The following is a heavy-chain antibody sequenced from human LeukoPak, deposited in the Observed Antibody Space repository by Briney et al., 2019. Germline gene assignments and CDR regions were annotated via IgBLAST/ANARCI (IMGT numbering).Heavy chain of an antibody. CDR1: GGSFSGYY. V-gene: IGHV4-34*01. D-gene: IGHD2-15*01. Sequence: SETLSLTCAVYGGSFSGYYWSWIRQPPGKGLEWIGEINHSGSTNYNPSLKSRVTISVDTSKNQFSLKLSSVTAADTAVYYCARDSPYCSGGSCYYNGLDYWGQGTLVTVSS. CDR2: INHSGST. J-gene: IGHJ4*02. CDR3: ARDSPYCSGGSCYYNGLDY.